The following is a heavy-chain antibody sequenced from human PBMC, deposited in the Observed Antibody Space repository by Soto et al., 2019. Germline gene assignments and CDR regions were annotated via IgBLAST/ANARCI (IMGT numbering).Heavy chain of an antibody. CDR3: ARDGSNIAARHPYDY. CDR2: ISAYNGNT. V-gene: IGHV1-18*01. CDR1: GYTFTSYG. D-gene: IGHD6-6*01. J-gene: IGHJ4*02. Sequence: ASAKVSCKASGYTFTSYGISWVRQAPGQGLEWMGWISAYNGNTNYAQKLQGRVTMTTDTSTSTAYMELRSLRSDDTAVYYCARDGSNIAARHPYDYWGQGTLVTVSS.